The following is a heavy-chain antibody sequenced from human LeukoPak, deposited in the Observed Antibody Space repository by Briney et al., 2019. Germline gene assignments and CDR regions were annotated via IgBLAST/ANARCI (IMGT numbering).Heavy chain of an antibody. V-gene: IGHV3-23*01. Sequence: GGSLRLSCAASGFTVSSNYMSWVRQAPGKGLEWVSAISGSGGSTYYADSVKGWFTISRDNAKNSLYLQMNSLRAEDTAVYYCAELGITMIGGVWGKGTTVTISS. CDR2: ISGSGGST. CDR1: GFTVSSNY. CDR3: AELGITMIGGV. D-gene: IGHD3-10*02. J-gene: IGHJ6*04.